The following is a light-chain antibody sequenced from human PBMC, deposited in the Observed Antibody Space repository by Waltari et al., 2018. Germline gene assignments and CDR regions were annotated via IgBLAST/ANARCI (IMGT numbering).Light chain of an antibody. CDR2: EVT. CDR3: CSYAGTRSLVV. J-gene: IGLJ2*01. Sequence: QSALTQPASVSGSLGQSITLSCTGTTSDTGYYDLVSWYQQHPGRPPKPLIYEVTKRPPGVSSRFSGSKSGNTASLTISGLHTEDEADYYCCSYAGTRSLVVFGGGTRLTVL. CDR1: TSDTGYYDL. V-gene: IGLV2-23*02.